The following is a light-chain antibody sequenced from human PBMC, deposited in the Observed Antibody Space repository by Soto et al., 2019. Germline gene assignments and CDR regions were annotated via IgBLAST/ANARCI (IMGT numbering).Light chain of an antibody. CDR2: LGS. J-gene: IGKJ2*01. V-gene: IGKV2-28*01. CDR1: QSLLYSNGYNY. Sequence: DIVMTQSPLSLPVTPGEPASISCRSSQSLLYSNGYNYLDWYMQKPGQSPQLLIYLGSSRASGVPDRISGSGSGTDFTLKISRVEAEDVGVYYCVQALQTPYTFGQATKLEIK. CDR3: VQALQTPYT.